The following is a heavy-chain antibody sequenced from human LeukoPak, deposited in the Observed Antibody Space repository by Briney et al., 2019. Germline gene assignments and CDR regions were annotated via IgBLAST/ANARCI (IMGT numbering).Heavy chain of an antibody. V-gene: IGHV3-23*01. CDR2: LHNDGVTT. Sequence: PGGSLRLSCAASGFTFSNYGMSWVRQGPGQGLQWVSLLHNDGVTTYYADSVRGRFTISRDNSNNTLYLKMNIVRAEDMAVYYCAKHRGVHPPYYMDVWGKGTTVTVSS. CDR1: GFTFSNYG. D-gene: IGHD3-10*01. CDR3: AKHRGVHPPYYMDV. J-gene: IGHJ6*03.